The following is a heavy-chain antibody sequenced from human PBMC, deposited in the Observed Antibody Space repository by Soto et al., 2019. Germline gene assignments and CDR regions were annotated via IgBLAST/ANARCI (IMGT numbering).Heavy chain of an antibody. V-gene: IGHV4-4*07. CDR1: GGSINSYW. Sequence: SETLSLTCSVSGGSINSYWWSWIRQPAGKGLEWIGRVYSSGTTDYNPSLNSRATMTVETSKNQFSLKLTSVTAADTAVYYCARDIGSYAYAEGYWGQGIQVTVSS. D-gene: IGHD2-2*01. CDR2: VYSSGTT. J-gene: IGHJ4*02. CDR3: ARDIGSYAYAEGY.